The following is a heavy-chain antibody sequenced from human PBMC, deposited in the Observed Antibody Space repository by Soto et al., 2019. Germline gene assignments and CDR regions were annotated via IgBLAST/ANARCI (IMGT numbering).Heavy chain of an antibody. CDR3: ARAAWYYSGMDV. CDR2: IWPDGSNR. Sequence: QVQLVESGGGVVQPGRSLRLSCATSGFIFNTYGMHWVRQAPGKGLEWVAVIWPDGSNRYYADSVSGQFTISRDNSKNTLFLQMNSLSAEDTGVYYCARAAWYYSGMDVWGQGTTVTVYS. D-gene: IGHD6-25*01. V-gene: IGHV3-33*01. CDR1: GFIFNTYG. J-gene: IGHJ6*02.